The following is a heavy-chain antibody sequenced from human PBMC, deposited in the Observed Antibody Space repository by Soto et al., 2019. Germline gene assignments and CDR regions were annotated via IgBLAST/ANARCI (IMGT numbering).Heavy chain of an antibody. V-gene: IGHV4-39*01. D-gene: IGHD6-13*01. J-gene: IGHJ4*02. CDR2: IYYSGST. CDR3: ARLIAAAGGNRAY. CDR1: GGSISTSSYY. Sequence: QLQLQESGPGLVKPSETLSLTCTVSGGSISTSSYYWGWIRQPPGKGLEWIGSIYYSGSTYYNPSLKSRVPISEDTSKNQFSLKLSSVTAADTAVYYCARLIAAAGGNRAYWGQGTLVTVSS.